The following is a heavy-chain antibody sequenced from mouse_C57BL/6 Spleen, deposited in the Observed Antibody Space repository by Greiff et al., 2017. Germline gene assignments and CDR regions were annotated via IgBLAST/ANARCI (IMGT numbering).Heavy chain of an antibody. J-gene: IGHJ4*01. Sequence: VQLQQSGPELVKPGASVKISCKASGYAFSSSWMNWVKQRPGKGLEWIGRIYPGDGDTNYNGKFKGKATLTADKSSSTAYMQLSSLTSEDSAVYFCARFGFSDYAMDYWGQGTSVTVSS. V-gene: IGHV1-82*01. CDR3: ARFGFSDYAMDY. D-gene: IGHD6-2*01. CDR2: IYPGDGDT. CDR1: GYAFSSSW.